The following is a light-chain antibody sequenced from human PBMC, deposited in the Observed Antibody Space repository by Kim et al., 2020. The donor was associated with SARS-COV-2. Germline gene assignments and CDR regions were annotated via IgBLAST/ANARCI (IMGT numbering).Light chain of an antibody. Sequence: DIVMTQSPDSLAVSLGERATINCTSSQSLLYTSNRKNYLAWYQQQLGQSPKLLLYWASTRDSGVPDRFSGSGSGTHFTLTISSLQAEDVAVYYCQQYFSTPRTFGQGTKLEIK. CDR1: QSLLYTSNRKNY. J-gene: IGKJ1*01. V-gene: IGKV4-1*01. CDR2: WAS. CDR3: QQYFSTPRT.